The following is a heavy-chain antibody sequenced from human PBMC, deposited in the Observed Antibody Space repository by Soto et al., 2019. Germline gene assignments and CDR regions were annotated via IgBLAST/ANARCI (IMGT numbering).Heavy chain of an antibody. V-gene: IGHV3-23*01. D-gene: IGHD1-1*01. CDR2: ISGSGSSK. Sequence: EVQLLESGGGLVQPGGSLRLSCAVSGFTFSNYAMTWVRQAPGKGLEWVSAISGSGSSKYYSDSVKGRFTISRDNSKNTLYLQMNSLRAEDTAVYYCAKDREQVKRWEHGMDVWGQGTTVTVSS. CDR3: AKDREQVKRWEHGMDV. J-gene: IGHJ6*02. CDR1: GFTFSNYA.